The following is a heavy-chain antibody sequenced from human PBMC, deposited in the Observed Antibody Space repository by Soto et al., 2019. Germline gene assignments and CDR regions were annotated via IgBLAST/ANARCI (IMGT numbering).Heavy chain of an antibody. D-gene: IGHD3-22*01. CDR2: ISYDGSNK. CDR1: GFTFSSYG. CDR3: AKSIYDSSGYYWLDY. Sequence: VGSLRLSCAASGFTFSSYGMHWVRQAPGKGLEWVAVISYDGSNKYYADSVKGRFTISRDNSKNTLYLQMNSLRAEDTAVYYCAKSIYDSSGYYWLDYWGQGTLVTVSS. V-gene: IGHV3-30*18. J-gene: IGHJ4*02.